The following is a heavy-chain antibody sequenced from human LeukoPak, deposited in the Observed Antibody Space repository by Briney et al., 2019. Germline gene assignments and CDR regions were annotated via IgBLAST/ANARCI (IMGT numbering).Heavy chain of an antibody. CDR3: ANELTSSAQDY. CDR1: GFTFDDYA. D-gene: IGHD6-25*01. Sequence: GGSLRLSCAAYGFTFDDYAMHWVRQAPGKGLEWVSLISGDGGSTYYADSVQGRFTISRDNSKNSLYLQMNSLRTEDTALYYCANELTSSAQDYWGQGTLVTVSS. V-gene: IGHV3-43*02. CDR2: ISGDGGST. J-gene: IGHJ4*02.